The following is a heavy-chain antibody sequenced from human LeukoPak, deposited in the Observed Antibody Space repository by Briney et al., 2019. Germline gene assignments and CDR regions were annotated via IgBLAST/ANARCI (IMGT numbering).Heavy chain of an antibody. CDR2: IYYSGST. CDR3: AIQIYSSSPRAAFDI. Sequence: SETLSLTCSVSGGSISSRSYYWGWIRQPPGKGLEWIGSIYYSGSTYYNPSLKSRVTISVDTSKNQFSLKLSSVTAADTAVYYCAIQIYSSSPRAAFDIWGQGTMVTVSS. V-gene: IGHV4-39*07. CDR1: GGSISSRSYY. D-gene: IGHD6-6*01. J-gene: IGHJ3*02.